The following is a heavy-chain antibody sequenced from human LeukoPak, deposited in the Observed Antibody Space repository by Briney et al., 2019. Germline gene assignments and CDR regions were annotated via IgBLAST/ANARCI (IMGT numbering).Heavy chain of an antibody. CDR2: IYTSGST. Sequence: SSETLSLTCTVSGGSISSYYWSWIRQPAGKGLEWIGRIYTSGSTNYNPSLKSRVTMSVDTSKNQFSLELSSVTAADTAVYYCASYDWSYGASYWGQGTLVTVSS. CDR1: GGSISSYY. J-gene: IGHJ4*02. V-gene: IGHV4-4*07. D-gene: IGHD5-12*01. CDR3: ASYDWSYGASY.